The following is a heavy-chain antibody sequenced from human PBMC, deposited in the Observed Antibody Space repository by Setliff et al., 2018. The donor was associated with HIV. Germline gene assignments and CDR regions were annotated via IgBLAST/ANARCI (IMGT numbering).Heavy chain of an antibody. Sequence: GASVKVSCKTSGYSFDNYGLVWVRQAPGQGLEWMGWISGNNANTNYAQKFQDRLTMTTDTSTTTAYMELRRLKSDDTGVYFCARGVGITVFGVVGYFDYWGQGTLVTVSS. CDR2: ISGNNANT. CDR1: GYSFDNYG. J-gene: IGHJ4*02. CDR3: ARGVGITVFGVVGYFDY. D-gene: IGHD3-3*01. V-gene: IGHV1-18*01.